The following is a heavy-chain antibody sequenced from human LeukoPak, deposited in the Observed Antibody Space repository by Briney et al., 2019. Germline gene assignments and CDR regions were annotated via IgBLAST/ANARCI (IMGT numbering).Heavy chain of an antibody. D-gene: IGHD4-11*01. J-gene: IGHJ5*02. CDR2: IYHSGST. V-gene: IGHV4-4*02. CDR3: ARAPVTTINWFDP. CDR1: GGSISSSNW. Sequence: PSETLSLTCAVSGGSISSSNWWSWVRQPPGKGLEWIGEIYHSGSTNYNPSLKSRVTISVDKSKNQFSLKLSSVTAADTAVYYCARAPVTTINWFDPWGQGTLVTVSS.